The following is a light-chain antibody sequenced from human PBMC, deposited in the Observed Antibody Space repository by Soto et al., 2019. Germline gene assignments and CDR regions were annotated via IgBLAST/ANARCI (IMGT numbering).Light chain of an antibody. CDR2: GAS. J-gene: IGKJ2*01. CDR1: QSISSSY. Sequence: ENVLTQFPGTLSLSPGESATLSCRASQSISSSYLAWYQQKPGQAPRLLIYGASYRASGIADRFSGSGSGTDFTLTISRLEPEDFAVYYCQQYGNFPYTFGQGTKVDIK. V-gene: IGKV3-20*01. CDR3: QQYGNFPYT.